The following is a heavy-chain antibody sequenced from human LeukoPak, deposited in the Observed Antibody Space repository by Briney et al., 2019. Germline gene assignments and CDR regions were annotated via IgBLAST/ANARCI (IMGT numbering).Heavy chain of an antibody. CDR1: GFTFSTYT. J-gene: IGHJ4*02. D-gene: IGHD6-13*01. V-gene: IGHV3-23*01. CDR3: AKGRTGYIPDS. Sequence: GGSLRLSCAASGFTFSTYTMTWVRQAPGKGLEWVSVISGNDGTTFYADPVKGRFTISRDNSKNTLYLQMNSLRVEDTAVYYCAKGRTGYIPDSWGQGTLVTVSS. CDR2: ISGNDGTT.